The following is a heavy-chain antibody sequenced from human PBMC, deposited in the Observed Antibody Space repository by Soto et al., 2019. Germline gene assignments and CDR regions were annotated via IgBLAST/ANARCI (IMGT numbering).Heavy chain of an antibody. CDR2: INGRGNYI. V-gene: IGHV3-21*01. Sequence: GGSLRLSCASSGFTFSTYTMNWVRQAPGKGLEWVSSINGRGNYIYYAESVKGRFTISRDNAKNSLYLQMDRLRAEDAALYYCVREDGKVGTNSAFDYWGLGALVTVSS. CDR3: VREDGKVGTNSAFDY. J-gene: IGHJ4*02. D-gene: IGHD1-26*01. CDR1: GFTFSTYT.